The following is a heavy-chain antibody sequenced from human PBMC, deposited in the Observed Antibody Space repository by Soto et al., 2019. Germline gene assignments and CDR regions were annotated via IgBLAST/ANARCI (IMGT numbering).Heavy chain of an antibody. CDR1: GFTFSSYS. CDR3: ALICAAGSADY. D-gene: IGHD6-13*01. V-gene: IGHV3-21*01. CDR2: ISSISSYI. Sequence: EVQLVESGGGLVKPGGSLRLSCAASGFTFSSYSMNWVRQAPGKGLEWVSSISSISSYIYYADSVKGRFTISRDNAQNPLDRQMNSLRAEERAVDCCALICAAGSADYWGQGTLLGVS. J-gene: IGHJ4*02.